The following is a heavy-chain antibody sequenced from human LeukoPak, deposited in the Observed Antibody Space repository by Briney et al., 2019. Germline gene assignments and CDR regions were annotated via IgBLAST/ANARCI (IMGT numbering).Heavy chain of an antibody. V-gene: IGHV4-38-2*02. D-gene: IGHD3-10*01. J-gene: IGHJ4*02. CDR1: GYSISSGYY. Sequence: SSETLSLTCTVSGYSISSGYYWGWIRQPPGKGLEWIGSIYHSGSTYYNPSLKSRVSISVDTSKKQFSLTLTSMTAADTAVYYCARVPHYYFGYGYFDSWGQGTLVTVSS. CDR3: ARVPHYYFGYGYFDS. CDR2: IYHSGST.